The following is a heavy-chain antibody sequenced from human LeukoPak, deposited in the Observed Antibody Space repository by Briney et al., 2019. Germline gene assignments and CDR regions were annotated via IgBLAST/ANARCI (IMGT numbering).Heavy chain of an antibody. CDR2: IYSGGST. CDR3: ASLDRY. J-gene: IGHJ4*02. Sequence: GGSLRLSCAASGFTVSSNYMSWVRQAPGKGLEWVSIIYSGGSTYYTNSVKGRFTISRDNSKNTLYLQMNSLRAEDTAVYYCASLDRYWGQGTLVTVSS. V-gene: IGHV3-66*01. CDR1: GFTVSSNY.